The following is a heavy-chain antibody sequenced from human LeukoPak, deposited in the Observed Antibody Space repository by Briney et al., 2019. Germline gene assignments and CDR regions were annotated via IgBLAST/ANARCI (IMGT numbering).Heavy chain of an antibody. CDR3: ALESAGTLRY. CDR2: IYSGGNT. D-gene: IGHD6-13*01. CDR1: GFTVSSNY. V-gene: IGHV3-66*01. J-gene: IGHJ4*02. Sequence: GRSLRLSCAASGFTVSSNYMSWVRQAPEKGLEWVSVIYSGGNTHYADSVKGRFTISGDNSRNTLHLQMNSLRAEDTAVYYCALESAGTLRYWGQGTLVTVSS.